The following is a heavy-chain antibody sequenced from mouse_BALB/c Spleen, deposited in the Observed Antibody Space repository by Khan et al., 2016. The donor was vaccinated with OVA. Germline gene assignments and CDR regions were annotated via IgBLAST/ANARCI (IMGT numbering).Heavy chain of an antibody. CDR1: GYTFTSYW. CDR2: INPTNGRT. V-gene: IGHV1S81*02. CDR3: ARIKKIEATYLDY. Sequence: VQLDESGAELVKAGASVKMSCKASGYTFTSYWMHWVKQRLGQGLEWFAEINPTNGRTYYNEKFKSKATLTVDKSSSTAYMLLSGQTFEDSAVYFCARIKKIEATYLDYWGQGTTLTVSS. J-gene: IGHJ2*01. D-gene: IGHD1-1*01.